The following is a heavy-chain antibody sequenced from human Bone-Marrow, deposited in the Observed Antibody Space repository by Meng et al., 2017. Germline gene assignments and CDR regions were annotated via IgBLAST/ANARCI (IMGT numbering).Heavy chain of an antibody. J-gene: IGHJ4*02. D-gene: IGHD3-10*01. CDR3: ARDPRGVVRGVSADY. Sequence: ESLKIPCAASGFTFSSYWMTRVRQAPGKGLEWVSYISSSGSTIYYADSVKGRFTISRDNAKNSLYLQMNSLRAEDTAVYYCARDPRGVVRGVSADYWGQGTLVTVSS. V-gene: IGHV3-48*04. CDR1: GFTFSSYW. CDR2: ISSSGSTI.